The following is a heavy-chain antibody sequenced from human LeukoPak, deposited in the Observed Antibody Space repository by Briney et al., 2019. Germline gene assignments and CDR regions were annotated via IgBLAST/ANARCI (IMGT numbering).Heavy chain of an antibody. J-gene: IGHJ5*02. V-gene: IGHV3-23*01. CDR2: VSGSGGTI. D-gene: IGHD3-10*01. Sequence: PGGSLRLSCAASGFTFCSYEMSWVRQAPGKGLEWVSSVSGSGGTIYYADSVKGRFTISRDNSKNTLHLQMSSLRAGDTAVYFCAKGSDYCGSGSDCNNNCCVPGGQGTRDSVST. CDR3: AKGSDYCGSGSDCNNNCCVP. CDR1: GFTFCSYE.